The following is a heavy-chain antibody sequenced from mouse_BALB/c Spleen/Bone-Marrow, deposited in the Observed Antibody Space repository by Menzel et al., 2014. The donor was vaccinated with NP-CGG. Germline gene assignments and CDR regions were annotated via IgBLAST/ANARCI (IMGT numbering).Heavy chain of an antibody. CDR1: GFSLTGYG. Sequence: VQVVESGPGLAAPSQSLSITCTVSGFSLTGYGVNWVRQPPGKGLEWLGMIWGDGSTDYNSALKSRLSISKDNSKSQVFLKMNSLQTDDTARYYCARDHYYGYFDYWGQGTTLTVSS. CDR2: IWGDGST. V-gene: IGHV2-6-7*01. J-gene: IGHJ2*01. CDR3: ARDHYYGYFDY. D-gene: IGHD1-2*01.